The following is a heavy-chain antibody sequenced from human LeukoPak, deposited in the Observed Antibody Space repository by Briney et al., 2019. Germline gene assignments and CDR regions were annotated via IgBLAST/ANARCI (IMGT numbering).Heavy chain of an antibody. Sequence: SETLSLTCTVSGGSISSYYWSWIRQPPGKGLEWIGYIYYSGSTNYNPSLKSRVTISVDTSKNQFSLKLSSVTAADTAVYYCASSDIEDDYYDSSALPYFDYWGQGTLVTVSS. CDR1: GGSISSYY. D-gene: IGHD3-22*01. CDR3: ASSDIEDDYYDSSALPYFDY. V-gene: IGHV4-59*12. J-gene: IGHJ4*02. CDR2: IYYSGST.